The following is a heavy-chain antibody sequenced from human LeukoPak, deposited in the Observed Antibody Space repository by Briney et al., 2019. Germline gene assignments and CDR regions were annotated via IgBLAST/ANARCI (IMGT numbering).Heavy chain of an antibody. J-gene: IGHJ3*02. CDR2: MNPNSGNT. V-gene: IGHV1-8*01. CDR3: ARGPSFIRGYCSSTSCLRAFDI. Sequence: ASVKVSCKASGYTFTSYDINWVRQATGQGLEWMGWMNPNSGNTGYAQKFQGRVTMTRNTSISTAYMELSSLRSEDTAVYYCARGPSFIRGYCSSTSCLRAFDIWGQGTMVTVSS. D-gene: IGHD2-2*01. CDR1: GYTFTSYD.